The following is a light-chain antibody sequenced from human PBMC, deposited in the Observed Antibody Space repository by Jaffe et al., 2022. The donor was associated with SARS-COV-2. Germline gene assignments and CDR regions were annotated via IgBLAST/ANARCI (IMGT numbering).Light chain of an antibody. Sequence: DIQMTQSPSTLSASVGDRVTITCRASQSVSLWLAWYQQKPGTAPKLLIHKASTLESGVPSRFSGSGSGTEFTLTISSLQPDDFATYYCQQYSSFSLYTFGQGTKLEIK. J-gene: IGKJ2*01. CDR3: QQYSSFSLYT. CDR2: KAS. V-gene: IGKV1-5*03. CDR1: QSVSLW.